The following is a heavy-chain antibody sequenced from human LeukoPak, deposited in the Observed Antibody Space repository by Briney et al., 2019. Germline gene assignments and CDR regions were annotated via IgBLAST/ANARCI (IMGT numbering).Heavy chain of an antibody. CDR2: IYSGGST. J-gene: IGHJ3*02. Sequence: PGGSLRLSCAASGFTVSSNYMSWVRQAPGKGLEWVSVIYSGGSTYYADSVKGRFTISRDNSKNTLYLQMNSLRAEDTAVYYCARDQGRTGRHAFDIWGQGTMVTVSS. V-gene: IGHV3-66*01. CDR3: ARDQGRTGRHAFDI. CDR1: GFTVSSNY.